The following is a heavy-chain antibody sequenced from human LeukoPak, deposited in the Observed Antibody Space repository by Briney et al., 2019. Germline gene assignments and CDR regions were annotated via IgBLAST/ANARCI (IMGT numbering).Heavy chain of an antibody. J-gene: IGHJ1*01. D-gene: IGHD3-22*01. CDR2: ISAYNGNT. V-gene: IGHV1-18*04. CDR3: ARDSRLRHYYDSSGYEGYFQH. CDR1: GYTFTGYY. Sequence: ASVKVSCKASGYTFTGYYMHWVRQASGQGLEWMGWISAYNGNTNYAQKLQGRVTMTTDTSTSTAYMELRSLRSDDTAVYYCARDSRLRHYYDSSGYEGYFQHWGQGTLVTVSS.